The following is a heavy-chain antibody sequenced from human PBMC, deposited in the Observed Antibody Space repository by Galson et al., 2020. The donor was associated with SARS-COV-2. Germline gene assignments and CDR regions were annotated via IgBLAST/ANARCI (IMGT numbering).Heavy chain of an antibody. CDR1: GFTFSSYG. D-gene: IGHD6-13*01. J-gene: IGHJ4*02. V-gene: IGHV3-30*02. Sequence: GESLKISCAASGFTFSSYGMHWVRPAPGKGLEWVAFIRYDGSNKYYADSVKGRFTISRDNSKNTLYLQMNSLRAEDTAVYYCAKQYSSSWYFDYWGQGTLVTVSS. CDR3: AKQYSSSWYFDY. CDR2: IRYDGSNK.